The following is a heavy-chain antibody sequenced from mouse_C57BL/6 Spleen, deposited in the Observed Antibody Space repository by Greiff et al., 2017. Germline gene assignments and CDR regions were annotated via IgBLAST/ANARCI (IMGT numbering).Heavy chain of an antibody. CDR1: GFTFSSYT. J-gene: IGHJ2*01. CDR3: ARRLRYYIDY. CDR2: ISGGGGNT. Sequence: EVKLVESGGGLVKPGGSLKLSCAASGFTFSSYTMSWVRQTPEKRLEWVATISGGGGNTYYPDSVKGRFTISRDKAKNTLYLQMSSLGSADTALSYCARRLRYYIDYWGQGTTLTVSS. D-gene: IGHD1-1*01. V-gene: IGHV5-9*01.